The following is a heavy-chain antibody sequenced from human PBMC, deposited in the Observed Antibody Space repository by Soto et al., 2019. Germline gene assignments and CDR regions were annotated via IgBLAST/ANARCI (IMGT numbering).Heavy chain of an antibody. D-gene: IGHD6-19*01. V-gene: IGHV3-21*01. Sequence: EVQLVESGGGLVKPGGSLRLSCAASGFTFSSYSMNWVRQAPGKGLEWVSSISSSSSYIYYADSVKGRFTISRDNAKNSLYLQMNSLRAEDTAVYYCARGQGWSGSLTTAFDYWGQGTLVTVSS. CDR3: ARGQGWSGSLTTAFDY. CDR1: GFTFSSYS. CDR2: ISSSSSYI. J-gene: IGHJ4*02.